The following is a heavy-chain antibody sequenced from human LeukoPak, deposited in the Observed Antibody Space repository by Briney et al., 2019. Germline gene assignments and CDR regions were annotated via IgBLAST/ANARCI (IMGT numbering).Heavy chain of an antibody. Sequence: GASVKVSCKASGYTFTSYDINWVRQATGQGLEWMGWMNPNSGNTGYAQKFQGRVTMTTNTSISTAYMDLTRVTSGDTAVYYCARGTSWGHYWGQGTLLTVSS. J-gene: IGHJ4*02. CDR1: GYTFTSYD. CDR2: MNPNSGNT. CDR3: ARGTSWGHY. D-gene: IGHD3-16*01. V-gene: IGHV1-8*01.